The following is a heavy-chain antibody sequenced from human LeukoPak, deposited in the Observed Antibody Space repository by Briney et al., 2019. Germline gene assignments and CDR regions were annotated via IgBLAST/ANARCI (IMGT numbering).Heavy chain of an antibody. Sequence: PSETLSLTCTVSGGSISSYYWSWIRQPAGKGLEWLGRIYTSGSTNYNPSLKSRVTMSVDTSKNQFSLKLSSVTAADTAVYYCARAEDQLLYGGWFDPWGQGTLVTVSS. V-gene: IGHV4-4*07. J-gene: IGHJ5*02. CDR1: GGSISSYY. CDR3: ARAEDQLLYGGWFDP. CDR2: IYTSGST. D-gene: IGHD2-2*02.